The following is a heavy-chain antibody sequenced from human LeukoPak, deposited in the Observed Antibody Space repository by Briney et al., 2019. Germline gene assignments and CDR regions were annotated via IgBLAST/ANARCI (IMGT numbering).Heavy chain of an antibody. Sequence: GGSLRLSCAASGFTFSSFAMNWVRQAPGKGLEWVSGISGSAGSTYYADSVKGRFTISRDNSKNTVYLQMNSLRGEDTAVYYCAKDRGLVGATPSNFDYWGQGTLVTVSS. CDR3: AKDRGLVGATPSNFDY. CDR2: ISGSAGST. CDR1: GFTFSSFA. J-gene: IGHJ4*02. D-gene: IGHD1-26*01. V-gene: IGHV3-23*01.